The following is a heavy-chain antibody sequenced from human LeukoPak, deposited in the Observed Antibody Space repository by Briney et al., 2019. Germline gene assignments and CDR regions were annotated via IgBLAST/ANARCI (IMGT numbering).Heavy chain of an antibody. CDR2: ISSSGSTI. Sequence: PGGSLRLSCAASGFTFSSYEMNWVRQAPGKGLEWVSYISSSGSTIYYADSVRGRFTISRDNAKNSLYLQMNSLRAEDTAVYSCARGADGVSSNSRGWFDPWGHGTLVTVSS. J-gene: IGHJ5*02. D-gene: IGHD2-15*01. CDR3: ARGADGVSSNSRGWFDP. CDR1: GFTFSSYE. V-gene: IGHV3-48*03.